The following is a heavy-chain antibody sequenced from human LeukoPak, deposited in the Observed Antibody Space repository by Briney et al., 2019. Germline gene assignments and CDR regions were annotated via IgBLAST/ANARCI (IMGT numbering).Heavy chain of an antibody. V-gene: IGHV3-48*03. Sequence: PGGSLRLSCAASGFAFSSYEMNRVRQAPGKGLEWVSYISSSGSTIYYADSVKGRFTISRDNAKNSLYLQMNSLRAEDTAVYYCATLRYFDWLEFDYWGQGTLVTVSS. CDR3: ATLRYFDWLEFDY. D-gene: IGHD3-9*01. J-gene: IGHJ4*02. CDR2: ISSSGSTI. CDR1: GFAFSSYE.